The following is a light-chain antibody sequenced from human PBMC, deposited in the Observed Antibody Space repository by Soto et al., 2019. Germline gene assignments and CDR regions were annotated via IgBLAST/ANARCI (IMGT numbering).Light chain of an antibody. J-gene: IGKJ1*01. CDR2: GAS. CDR1: QSVSSSY. Sequence: VMTQTPLSLSVAPGQPATLSCRASQSVSSSYLAWHQQKPGQAPRLLIYGASTRATGIPARFSGSGSGTEFTLTISSLQSEDFAVYYCQHYNDWPTFGQGTKVDIK. CDR3: QHYNDWPT. V-gene: IGKV3-15*01.